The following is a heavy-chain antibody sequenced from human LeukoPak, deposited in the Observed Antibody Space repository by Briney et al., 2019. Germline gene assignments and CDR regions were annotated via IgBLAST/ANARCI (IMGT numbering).Heavy chain of an antibody. Sequence: GRSLRLSCAASGLIFSNYGMFWVRQAPGKGLEWVAVIWYDGSKKYYVDSVKGRFTISREDSENTLYLQMNSLRVEDTAVYYCARDLCSTTSCLDYWGQGTLVTVSS. CDR3: ARDLCSTTSCLDY. D-gene: IGHD2-2*01. CDR1: GLIFSNYG. V-gene: IGHV3-33*01. CDR2: IWYDGSKK. J-gene: IGHJ4*02.